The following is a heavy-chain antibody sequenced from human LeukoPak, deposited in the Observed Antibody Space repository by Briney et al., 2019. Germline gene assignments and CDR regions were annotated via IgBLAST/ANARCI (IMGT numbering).Heavy chain of an antibody. CDR2: ISGGGGNT. CDR3: AKDLDYDGSGRPFDH. D-gene: IGHD3-10*01. Sequence: GGSLRLSCAASGFXFNSYAMSWVRQAPGKGLEWVSAISGGGGNTYYADPVKGRFTISRDNSKNTLFLQMKSLRAEDTAVYYCAKDLDYDGSGRPFDHWGQGTLVTVSS. CDR1: GFXFNSYA. V-gene: IGHV3-23*01. J-gene: IGHJ4*02.